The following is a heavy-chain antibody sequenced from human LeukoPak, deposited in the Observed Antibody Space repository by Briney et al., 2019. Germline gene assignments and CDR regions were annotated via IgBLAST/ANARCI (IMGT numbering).Heavy chain of an antibody. D-gene: IGHD3-22*01. J-gene: IGHJ3*02. CDR3: AREPPDYDNTNSYSDAFDI. CDR2: IIPSFDTT. CDR1: GYTFTNYY. Sequence: SVKVSCKASGYTFTNYYMHWVRQAPGQGLEWMGNIIPSFDTTNYAQKFQDRVTITADETASTAYMELSSLRSEDTAVYFCAREPPDYDNTNSYSDAFDIWGQGTMVTVSS. V-gene: IGHV1-69*13.